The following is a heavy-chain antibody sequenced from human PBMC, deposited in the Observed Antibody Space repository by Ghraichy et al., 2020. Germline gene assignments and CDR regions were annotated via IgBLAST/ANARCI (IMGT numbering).Heavy chain of an antibody. J-gene: IGHJ5*01. CDR3: ARGFLSFDS. CDR1: GGSISRYY. CDR2: IGPSGNT. Sequence: SQTLSLTCTISGGSISRYYWSWIRQPPGGRLEWIGHIGPSGNTNYNPSLKSRVTMSLDTPKNQFSVNLRFVTAADTAVYYCARGFLSFDSWGQGTWVTVSS. D-gene: IGHD2/OR15-2a*01. V-gene: IGHV4-4*09.